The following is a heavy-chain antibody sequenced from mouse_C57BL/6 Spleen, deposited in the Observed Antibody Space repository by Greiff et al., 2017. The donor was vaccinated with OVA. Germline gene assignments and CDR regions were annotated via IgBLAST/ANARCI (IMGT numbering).Heavy chain of an antibody. V-gene: IGHV1-26*01. CDR3: ARAITTDWYFDV. CDR1: GYTFTDYY. Sequence: EVQLQQSGPELVKPGASVKISCKASGYTFTDYYMNWVKQSHGKSLEWIGDINPNNGGTSYNQKFKGKATLTVDKSSSTAYMELLSLTSEDSAVDDCARAITTDWYFDVWGTGTTVTVSS. D-gene: IGHD1-1*01. CDR2: INPNNGGT. J-gene: IGHJ1*03.